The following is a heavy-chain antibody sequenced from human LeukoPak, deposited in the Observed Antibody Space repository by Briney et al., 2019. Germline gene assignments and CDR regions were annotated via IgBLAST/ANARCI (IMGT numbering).Heavy chain of an antibody. CDR2: IIEGGDVK. D-gene: IGHD6-19*01. J-gene: IGHJ4*02. CDR1: GFTFSAYW. Sequence: TGGSLRLSCAASGFTFSAYWVTWVRQAPGKGLAWVANIIEGGDVKYYVDSVKGRFTISRDNTKNSLYLQMTSLRADDTAVYYCARVGKNGWDFDHWGQGTLVTVSS. CDR3: ARVGKNGWDFDH. V-gene: IGHV3-7*01.